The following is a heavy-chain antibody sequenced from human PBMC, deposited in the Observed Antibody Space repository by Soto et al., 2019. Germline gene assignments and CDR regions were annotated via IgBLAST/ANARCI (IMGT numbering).Heavy chain of an antibody. CDR2: INNSGIT. J-gene: IGHJ6*02. CDR1: GGSFSSDH. D-gene: IGHD2-2*01. Sequence: SETLSLTCNVSGGSFSSDHWGWIRQPPGKXLEWIGKINNSGITNYNPSLKSRATISVDTSKNQFSLKLNSVTAADTAVYYCARDRPCDCSSSNYCYYYGLDVWGQGTTVTVSS. V-gene: IGHV4-59*01. CDR3: ARDRPCDCSSSNYCYYYGLDV.